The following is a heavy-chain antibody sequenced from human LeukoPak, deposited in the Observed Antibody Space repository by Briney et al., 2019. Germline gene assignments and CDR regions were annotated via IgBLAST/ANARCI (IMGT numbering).Heavy chain of an antibody. Sequence: GGSLRLSCAASRFTSNSYGMNWFRQVPGKGLEWISYINSVGGTTFYVDSVKGRFTITRDNANNTLYLQMNSLRAEDAAIYYCARSHMYGDYGEDIWGHGTVVAVSS. D-gene: IGHD4-17*01. V-gene: IGHV3-48*03. CDR1: RFTSNSYG. CDR2: INSVGGTT. J-gene: IGHJ3*02. CDR3: ARSHMYGDYGEDI.